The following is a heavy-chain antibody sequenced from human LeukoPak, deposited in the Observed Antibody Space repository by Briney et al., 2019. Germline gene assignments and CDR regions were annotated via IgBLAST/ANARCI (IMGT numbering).Heavy chain of an antibody. CDR1: GFIFSDHY. Sequence: PGGSLRLSCAASGFIFSDHYMRWFRLAPGKGLEWVSYISSGGSITHYADSVKGRFTISRDNAKNSVYMQMNSLRAEDTAVYYCAKDISTRVGTAHFDYWGQGTLVTVSS. D-gene: IGHD1-1*01. CDR3: AKDISTRVGTAHFDY. J-gene: IGHJ4*02. V-gene: IGHV3-11*04. CDR2: ISSGGSIT.